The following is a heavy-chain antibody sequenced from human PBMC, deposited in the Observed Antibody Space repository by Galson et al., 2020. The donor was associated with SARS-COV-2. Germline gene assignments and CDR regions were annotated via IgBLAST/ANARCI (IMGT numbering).Heavy chain of an antibody. J-gene: IGHJ4*02. Sequence: SETLSLTCTVSGGSISSGGYYWSWIRQHPGKGLEWIGYIYYSGNAYYNPSLKSRVSISVDTSKNQFSLKLSSVTAADTAVYYCARDRHVDTAMYFDYWGQGTLVTVSS. V-gene: IGHV4-31*03. CDR2: IYYSGNA. CDR3: ARDRHVDTAMYFDY. CDR1: GGSISSGGYY. D-gene: IGHD5-18*01.